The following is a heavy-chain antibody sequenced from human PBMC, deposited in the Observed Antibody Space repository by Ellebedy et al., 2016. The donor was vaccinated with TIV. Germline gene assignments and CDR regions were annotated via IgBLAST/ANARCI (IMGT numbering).Heavy chain of an antibody. J-gene: IGHJ6*02. Sequence: AASVKVSCKASGCTFTSYAVSWVRQAPGQRLEWMGRIFPILDIANYAQKFQGRVTITEDKSTTTAYMELSSRRSEDTAVYYCARLASYMVDMDVWGQGTTVTVSS. CDR3: ARLASYMVDMDV. D-gene: IGHD4/OR15-4a*01. CDR1: GCTFTSYA. V-gene: IGHV1-69*04. CDR2: IFPILDIA.